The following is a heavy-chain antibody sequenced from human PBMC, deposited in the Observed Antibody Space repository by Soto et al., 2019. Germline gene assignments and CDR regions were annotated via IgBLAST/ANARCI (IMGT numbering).Heavy chain of an antibody. Sequence: ASVKVSCKASGGTFSSYAISWVRQAPGQGLEWMGGIIPIFGTANYAQKFQGRVTITADESTSTAYMELSSLRSEDTAVYYCARGVGVIAAAGTVNWFDPWGQGTLVTVSS. CDR2: IIPIFGTA. D-gene: IGHD6-13*01. J-gene: IGHJ5*02. V-gene: IGHV1-69*13. CDR1: GGTFSSYA. CDR3: ARGVGVIAAAGTVNWFDP.